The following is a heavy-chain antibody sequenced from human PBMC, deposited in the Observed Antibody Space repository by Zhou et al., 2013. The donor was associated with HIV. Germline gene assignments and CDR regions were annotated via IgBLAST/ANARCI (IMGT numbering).Heavy chain of an antibody. CDR2: IIPILGIA. V-gene: IGHV1-69*04. Sequence: QVQLVQSGAEVKKPGSSVKVSCKASGGTFSSYAISWVRQAPGQGLEWMGRIIPILGIANYAQKFQGRVTITADKSTSTAYMELSSLRSEDTAVYYCASGWATVTTRRYYYMDVWGKGTTGHRLL. D-gene: IGHD4-4*01. CDR3: ASGWATVTTRRYYYMDV. CDR1: GGTFSSYA. J-gene: IGHJ6*03.